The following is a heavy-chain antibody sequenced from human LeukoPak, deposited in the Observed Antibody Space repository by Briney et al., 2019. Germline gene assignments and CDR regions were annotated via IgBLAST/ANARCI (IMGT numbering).Heavy chain of an antibody. CDR3: ARHYYHGSGHGGY. CDR2: ITGSGSTI. J-gene: IGHJ4*02. Sequence: PGGSLRLSCAASGFTFSSYAMSWVRQAPGKGLEWLSYITGSGSTIYYADSVKGRFTISRDNAKNSLYLQMNSLRVEDTAVYYCARHYYHGSGHGGYWGQGTLVTVSS. D-gene: IGHD3-22*01. V-gene: IGHV3-48*04. CDR1: GFTFSSYA.